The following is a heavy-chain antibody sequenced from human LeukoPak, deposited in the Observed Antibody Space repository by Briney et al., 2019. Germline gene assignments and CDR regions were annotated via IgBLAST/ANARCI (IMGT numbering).Heavy chain of an antibody. Sequence: PSETLSLTCTVSGYSISSGYYWGWIRQPPGKGLEWIGSIYQSGSTYYNPSLKSRVTISVDTSKNQFSLELSSVTAADTAVYYCARHASYGSGSYYNLWGQGTLVTVSS. V-gene: IGHV4-38-2*02. D-gene: IGHD3-10*01. J-gene: IGHJ5*02. CDR2: IYQSGST. CDR3: ARHASYGSGSYYNL. CDR1: GYSISSGYY.